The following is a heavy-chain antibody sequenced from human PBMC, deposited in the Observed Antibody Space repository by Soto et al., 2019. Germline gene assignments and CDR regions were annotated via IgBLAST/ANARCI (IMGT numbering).Heavy chain of an antibody. Sequence: GGSLRLSCAASGFTFSSYAMSWVRQAPGKGLEWVSAISGSGGSTYYADSVNGRFTISRDNSKNTLYLQMNSLRAEDTAVYYCAKTHWNYVLPWFDPWGQGTLVTVSS. CDR1: GFTFSSYA. J-gene: IGHJ5*02. CDR3: AKTHWNYVLPWFDP. D-gene: IGHD1-7*01. CDR2: ISGSGGST. V-gene: IGHV3-23*01.